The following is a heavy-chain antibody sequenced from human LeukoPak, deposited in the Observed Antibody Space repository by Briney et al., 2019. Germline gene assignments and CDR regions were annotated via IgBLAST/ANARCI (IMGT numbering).Heavy chain of an antibody. J-gene: IGHJ4*02. D-gene: IGHD3-16*02. CDR2: TIYRSEWHH. CDR1: GDSVSRTSVA. CDR3: ATYRFDF. V-gene: IGHV6-1*01. Sequence: SQTLSLTCAISGDSVSRTSVAWNWIRQSPSGGLEWLGRTIYRSEWHHDYAVSMKGRITISPDTSRNQFSLQLNSVTPEDTAVYYCATYRFDFWGQGTLVTVSA.